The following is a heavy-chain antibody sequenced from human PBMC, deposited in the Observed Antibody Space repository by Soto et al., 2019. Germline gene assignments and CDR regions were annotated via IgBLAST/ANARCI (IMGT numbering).Heavy chain of an antibody. D-gene: IGHD6-19*01. Sequence: PMRHSCAASGFTCSNYSGNWILQTPGKGLEWVSIIYSGGSTYYADSVKGRFTISRDNSKNTLYLQMNSLRAEDTAVYYCARDRSYSSGWEGDAFDIWGQGTMVTVSS. CDR3: ARDRSYSSGWEGDAFDI. CDR1: GFTCSNYS. CDR2: IYSGGST. V-gene: IGHV3-66*01. J-gene: IGHJ3*02.